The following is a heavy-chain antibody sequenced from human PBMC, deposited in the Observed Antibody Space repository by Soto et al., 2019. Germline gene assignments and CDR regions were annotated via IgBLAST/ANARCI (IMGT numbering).Heavy chain of an antibody. Sequence: SVKVSCKASGGTFSSYAISWVRQAPGQGLEWMGGIIPIFGTANYAQKFQGRVTITADESTSTAYMELSSLRSEDTAVYYCVRQRTYSTFFDYWGQGTLVTVSS. D-gene: IGHD6-13*01. J-gene: IGHJ4*02. CDR1: GGTFSSYA. V-gene: IGHV1-69*13. CDR2: IIPIFGTA. CDR3: VRQRTYSTFFDY.